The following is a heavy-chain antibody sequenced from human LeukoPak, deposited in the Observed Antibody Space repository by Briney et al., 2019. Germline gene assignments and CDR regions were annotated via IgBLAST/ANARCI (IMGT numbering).Heavy chain of an antibody. D-gene: IGHD2-15*01. CDR2: INPSGGST. Sequence: GASVKVSCKASGYTFTSYYMHWVRQAPGQGLEWMGIINPSGGSTSDAQKFQDRVTMTKDTSTSTVYMELSSLRSEDTAVYYCARDYCSGGSCYFDYWGQGTLVTVSS. V-gene: IGHV1-46*01. CDR1: GYTFTSYY. J-gene: IGHJ4*02. CDR3: ARDYCSGGSCYFDY.